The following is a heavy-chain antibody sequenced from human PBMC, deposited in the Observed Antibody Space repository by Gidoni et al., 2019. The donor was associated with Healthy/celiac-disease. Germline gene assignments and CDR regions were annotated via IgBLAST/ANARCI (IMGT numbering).Heavy chain of an antibody. Sequence: DTGRFTISRDNSKNTLYLQMNSLRAEDTAVYYCAKDPTTNWNYDYWGQGTLVTVSS. D-gene: IGHD1-7*01. V-gene: IGHV3-23*01. CDR3: AKDPTTNWNYDY. J-gene: IGHJ4*02.